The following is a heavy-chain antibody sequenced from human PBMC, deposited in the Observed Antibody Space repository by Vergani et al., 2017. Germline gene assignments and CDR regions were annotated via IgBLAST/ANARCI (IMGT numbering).Heavy chain of an antibody. Sequence: VQLVESGGGVVQPGRSLRLSCAASGFSFSSFGFHWVRQAPGKGLEWVSYISSSSNTIYYADSVKGLFTISRDNAKNSLYLQMNSLRAEDTALYYCAGVFRAYYYYMDVWGKGTTVTVSS. CDR2: ISSSSNTI. CDR3: AGVFRAYYYYMDV. CDR1: GFSFSSFG. J-gene: IGHJ6*03. V-gene: IGHV3-48*01.